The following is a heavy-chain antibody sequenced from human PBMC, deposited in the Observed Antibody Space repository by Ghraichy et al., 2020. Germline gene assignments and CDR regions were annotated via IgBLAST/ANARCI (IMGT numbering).Heavy chain of an antibody. J-gene: IGHJ6*02. CDR3: ARDWELLQGYYYGMDV. CDR1: GGSISSHY. V-gene: IGHV4-59*11. CDR2: IYYSGGT. D-gene: IGHD1-26*01. Sequence: GSLRLSCTVSGGSISSHYWSWIRQPPGRGLEWIGYIYYSGGTIYNPSLTSRVTISVDTSKSQFSLRLISVTAADTAVYYCARDWELLQGYYYGMDVWGQGTTVTVSS.